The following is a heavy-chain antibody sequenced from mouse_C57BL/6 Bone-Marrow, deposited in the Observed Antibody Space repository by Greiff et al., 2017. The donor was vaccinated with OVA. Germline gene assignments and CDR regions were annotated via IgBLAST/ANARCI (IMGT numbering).Heavy chain of an antibody. J-gene: IGHJ2*01. D-gene: IGHD1-1*01. CDR1: GYTFTDYY. Sequence: EVQLQQSGPELVKPGASVKISCKASGYTFTDYYMNWVKQSHGKSLEWIGDINPNNGGTSYNQKFKGKATLTVDKSSSTAYMELRSLTSEDSAVYYCARSSLYYYGSSYEDDYWGQGTTLTVSS. V-gene: IGHV1-26*01. CDR3: ARSSLYYYGSSYEDDY. CDR2: INPNNGGT.